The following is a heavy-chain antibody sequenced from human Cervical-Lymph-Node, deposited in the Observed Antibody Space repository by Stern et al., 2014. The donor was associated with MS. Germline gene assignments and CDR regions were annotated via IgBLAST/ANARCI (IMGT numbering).Heavy chain of an antibody. V-gene: IGHV4-59*01. CDR1: GGSISSYY. Sequence: QLQLQESGPGLVKPSETLSLTCTVSGGSISSYYWSWIRQPPGKGLEWIGYIYYSGSTNYNPSLKSRVTISVDTSKNQFSLKLSSVTAADTAVYYCARVSSSGWPDAPLVFDYWGQGTLVTVSS. CDR3: ARVSSSGWPDAPLVFDY. J-gene: IGHJ4*02. CDR2: IYYSGST. D-gene: IGHD6-19*01.